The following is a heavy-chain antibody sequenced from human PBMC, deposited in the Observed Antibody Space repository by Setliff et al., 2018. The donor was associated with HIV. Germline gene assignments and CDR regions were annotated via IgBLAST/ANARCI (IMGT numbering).Heavy chain of an antibody. CDR3: TKDHLSGWASDC. D-gene: IGHD6-19*01. V-gene: IGHV3-7*01. Sequence: GGSLRLSCVASGFMFSSHGMHWVRQAPGKGLEWVAKIKQDGSEEYYVDSVKGRFTISRDNAKNSVYLQMNSLRVEDTAMYYCTKDHLSGWASDCWGQGTLVTVSS. CDR1: GFMFSSHG. CDR2: IKQDGSEE. J-gene: IGHJ4*02.